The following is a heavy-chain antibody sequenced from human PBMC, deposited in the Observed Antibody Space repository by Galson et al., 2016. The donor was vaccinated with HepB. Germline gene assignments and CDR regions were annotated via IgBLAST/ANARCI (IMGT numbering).Heavy chain of an antibody. CDR2: IWFDGSNK. D-gene: IGHD4-17*01. CDR3: ARDDFGDSIDY. J-gene: IGHJ4*02. Sequence: SLRLSCAASGFTFSRYNMHWVRQAPGKGLEWVAVIWFDGSNKYYGDSVKGRFTISRDNSKNTLYMQMNSLRAEDTAVYYCARDDFGDSIDYWGRGTLVTVSS. V-gene: IGHV3-33*01. CDR1: GFTFSRYN.